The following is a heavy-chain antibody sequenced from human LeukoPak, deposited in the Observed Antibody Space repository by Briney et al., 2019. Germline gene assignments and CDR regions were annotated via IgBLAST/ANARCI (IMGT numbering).Heavy chain of an antibody. V-gene: IGHV1-2*02. Sequence: GASVKVSCKASGYTFTGYYMHWVRQAPGQGLEWMGWINPNSGGTNYAQKFQGRVTMTRDTSISTAYMELSRLRSDDTAVYYCARPRSDHSSGYYYAVWGAFDIWGQGTMVTVSS. CDR1: GYTFTGYY. CDR2: INPNSGGT. J-gene: IGHJ3*02. D-gene: IGHD3-22*01. CDR3: ARPRSDHSSGYYYAVWGAFDI.